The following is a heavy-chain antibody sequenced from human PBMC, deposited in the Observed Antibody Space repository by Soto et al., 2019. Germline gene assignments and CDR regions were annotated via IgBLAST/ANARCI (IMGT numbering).Heavy chain of an antibody. J-gene: IGHJ4*02. Sequence: QVQLVESGGDLVKPGGSLRLSCAASGFIFSDYYMTWIRQAPGKGLEWVSYISSSRSDTNYADSVKGRFTISRDNAKNSLYLQMNSLRAEDTAVYYGARGSPLIAAAGTTDYWGQGTLVTVSS. CDR2: ISSSRSDT. V-gene: IGHV3-11*05. D-gene: IGHD6-13*01. CDR1: GFIFSDYY. CDR3: ARGSPLIAAAGTTDY.